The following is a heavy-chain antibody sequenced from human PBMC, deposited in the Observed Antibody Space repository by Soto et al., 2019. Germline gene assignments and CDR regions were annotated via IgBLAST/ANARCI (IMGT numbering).Heavy chain of an antibody. D-gene: IGHD2-15*01. V-gene: IGHV4-59*01. Sequence: QVQLQESGPGLVKPSETLSLTCTVSGGSMSNFYWSWIRQPPGKGLEWIGYIYYNGNTNYNPSLRSRTTISVDTSKNQSSLKLNSVTAADTAVYYCARGGWSLDDWGQGALVTVSS. CDR1: GGSMSNFY. J-gene: IGHJ4*02. CDR3: ARGGWSLDD. CDR2: IYYNGNT.